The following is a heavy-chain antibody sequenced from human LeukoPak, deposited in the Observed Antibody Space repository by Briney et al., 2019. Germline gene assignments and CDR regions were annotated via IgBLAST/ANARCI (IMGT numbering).Heavy chain of an antibody. J-gene: IGHJ4*02. CDR3: ASSIVGANFDY. CDR1: GGSISSSSYY. CDR2: IYYSGST. V-gene: IGHV4-39*07. Sequence: SQTLSLTCTVSGGSISSSSYYWGWIRQPPGKGLEWIGSIYYSGSTYYNPSLKSRVTISVDTSKNQFSLKLSSVTAADTAVYYCASSIVGANFDYWGQGTLVTVSS. D-gene: IGHD1-26*01.